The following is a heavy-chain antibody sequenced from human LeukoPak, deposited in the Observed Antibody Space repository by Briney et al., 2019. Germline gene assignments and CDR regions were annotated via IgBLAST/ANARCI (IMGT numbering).Heavy chain of an antibody. Sequence: PGGSLRLSCAASGFTFSSYAMSWVRQAPGKGLEWVSAISGSDGSTYYADSVKGRFTISRDNSKNTLYVQMNSLRAEDTAVYYCAKDGGSGYYYFDYWGQGTLVTVSS. V-gene: IGHV3-23*01. D-gene: IGHD3-22*01. J-gene: IGHJ4*02. CDR3: AKDGGSGYYYFDY. CDR1: GFTFSSYA. CDR2: ISGSDGST.